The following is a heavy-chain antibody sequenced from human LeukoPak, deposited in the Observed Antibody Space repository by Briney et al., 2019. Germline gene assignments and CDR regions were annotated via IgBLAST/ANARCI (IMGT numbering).Heavy chain of an antibody. J-gene: IGHJ4*02. CDR1: GFTFSNYA. CDR2: ISAAGRT. Sequence: GGSLRLSCAASGFTFSNYAMSWVRQAPGKGLEWVSGISAAGRTYYADSVKGRFTISRDSSKNMLFLQMSSLRDGDTAVYYCAKDATEVSGSCYGDWGQGTRVTVA. V-gene: IGHV3-23*01. CDR3: AKDATEVSGSCYGD. D-gene: IGHD6-13*01.